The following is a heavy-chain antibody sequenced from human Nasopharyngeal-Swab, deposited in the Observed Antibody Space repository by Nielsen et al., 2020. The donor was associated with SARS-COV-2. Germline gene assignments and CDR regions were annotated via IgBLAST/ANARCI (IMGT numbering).Heavy chain of an antibody. J-gene: IGHJ6*02. CDR1: GFTFSSYA. CDR2: ISGSGGST. D-gene: IGHD3-9*01. CDR3: AKAPAAYYDILIGYYYYGMDV. V-gene: IGHV3-23*01. Sequence: GGSLRLSCAASGFTFSSYAMSWVRQAPGKGLEWVSAISGSGGSTYYADSVKGRFTISRDNSKNTLYPQMNSLRAEDTAVYYCAKAPAAYYDILIGYYYYGMDVWGQGTTVTVSS.